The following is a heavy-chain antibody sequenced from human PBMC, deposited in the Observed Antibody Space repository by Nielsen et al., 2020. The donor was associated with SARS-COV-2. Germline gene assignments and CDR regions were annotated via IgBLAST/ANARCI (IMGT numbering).Heavy chain of an antibody. CDR1: GFTFKSYS. CDR3: ARDGRIGYGVYLDY. Sequence: GESLKISCSASGFTFKSYSMNWVRQAPGKGLEWVAVIWYDGSNKYYADSVKGRFTISRDNSKNTLYLQVNGLRAEDTAVYYCARDGRIGYGVYLDYWGQGTPVTVSS. CDR2: IWYDGSNK. V-gene: IGHV3-33*08. D-gene: IGHD5-12*01. J-gene: IGHJ4*02.